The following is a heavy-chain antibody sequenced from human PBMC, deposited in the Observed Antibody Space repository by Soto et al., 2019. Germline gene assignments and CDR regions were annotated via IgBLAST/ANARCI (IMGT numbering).Heavy chain of an antibody. V-gene: IGHV3-23*01. CDR3: ARDATGMVGRPNTNWFDP. CDR2: ISGFGGTT. D-gene: IGHD2-15*01. J-gene: IGHJ5*02. Sequence: EVQLLESGGGLVQRGESLRLSCVASGFSFSDFAMSWVRQGPGKGLEWVSGISGFGGTTYYSDSVKGRFIISRDSSTNTLFLQMNSLTAEDTGVYYCARDATGMVGRPNTNWFDPWGQGTLVTVSS. CDR1: GFSFSDFA.